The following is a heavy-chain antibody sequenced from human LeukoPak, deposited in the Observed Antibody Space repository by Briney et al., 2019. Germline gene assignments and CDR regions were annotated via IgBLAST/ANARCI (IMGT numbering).Heavy chain of an antibody. D-gene: IGHD6-13*01. V-gene: IGHV4-34*01. Sequence: SETLSLTCAVYGGSFSGYYWSWIRQPPGKGLEWIGEINHSGSTNYNPSLKSRVTISVDTSKNQFSLKLSSVTAADTAVYYCARGGLAAGFDYWGQGTLVTVSS. CDR1: GGSFSGYY. J-gene: IGHJ4*02. CDR3: ARGGLAAGFDY. CDR2: INHSGST.